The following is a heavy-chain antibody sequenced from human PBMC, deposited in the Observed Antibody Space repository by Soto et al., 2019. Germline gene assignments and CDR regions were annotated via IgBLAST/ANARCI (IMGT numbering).Heavy chain of an antibody. CDR3: ARARVGATPTAFDI. J-gene: IGHJ3*02. CDR2: ISSSSSYI. CDR1: GFTFSSYS. V-gene: IGHV3-21*01. D-gene: IGHD1-26*01. Sequence: LRLSCAASGFTFSSYSMNWVRQAPGKGLEWVSSISSSSSYIYYADSVKGRFTISRDNAKNSLYLQMNSLRAEDTAVYYCARARVGATPTAFDIWGQGTMVTVS.